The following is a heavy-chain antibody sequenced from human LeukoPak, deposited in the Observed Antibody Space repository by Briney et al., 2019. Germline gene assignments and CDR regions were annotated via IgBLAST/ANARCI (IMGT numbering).Heavy chain of an antibody. CDR3: ARLVAGASDY. CDR1: GGSISSYY. CDR2: IYYSGST. Sequence: PSETLSLTCTVSGGSISSYYWSWLRQPPGKGLEWIGYIYYSGSTNYNPSLKSRVTISVDTSKNQFSLKLSSVTAADTAVYYCARLVAGASDYWGQGTLVTVSS. J-gene: IGHJ4*02. V-gene: IGHV4-59*08. D-gene: IGHD6-19*01.